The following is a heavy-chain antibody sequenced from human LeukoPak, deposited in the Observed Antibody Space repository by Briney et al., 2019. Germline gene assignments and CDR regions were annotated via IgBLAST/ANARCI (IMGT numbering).Heavy chain of an antibody. J-gene: IGHJ4*02. V-gene: IGHV1-8*02. Sequence: ASVKVSCKASGGTFSSYAISWVRQAPGQGLEWMGWMNPNSGNTGYAQKFQGRVTMTRNTSISTAYMELSSLRSEDTAVYYCARGSPGGSGWYEVFDYWGQGTLVTVSS. CDR1: GGTFSSYA. CDR2: MNPNSGNT. D-gene: IGHD6-19*01. CDR3: ARGSPGGSGWYEVFDY.